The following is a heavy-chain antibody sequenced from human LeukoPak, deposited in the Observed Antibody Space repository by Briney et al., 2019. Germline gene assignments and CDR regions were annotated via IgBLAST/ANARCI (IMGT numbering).Heavy chain of an antibody. CDR3: ARYILGGSGNYSYYYYYYMDV. CDR1: GYSISRDYY. V-gene: IGHV4-38-2*01. Sequence: PSETLSLTCAVSGYSISRDYYWGWIRQPPGKGLEWIGSFYHSGSTYYKPSLKSRVTISVDTSNNQFSLKLISVTAADTAVYYCARYILGGSGNYSYYYYYYMDVWGKGTTVTVSS. D-gene: IGHD3-10*01. J-gene: IGHJ6*03. CDR2: FYHSGST.